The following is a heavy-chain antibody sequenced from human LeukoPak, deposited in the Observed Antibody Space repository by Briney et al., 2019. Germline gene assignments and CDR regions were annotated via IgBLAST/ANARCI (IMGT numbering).Heavy chain of an antibody. J-gene: IGHJ4*02. CDR1: GFGFSDYW. CDR3: VTSWCRQQRDY. V-gene: IGHV3-7*01. D-gene: IGHD2-8*01. Sequence: GGSLSLSCVASGFGFSDYWMSWVRQAPGKGLEWVADINPDGSDKTYVDSVKGRLTISGDNAKQSMYLQMDSLTAEDTAVYYCVTSWCRQQRDYWGQGTLVTVSS. CDR2: INPDGSDK.